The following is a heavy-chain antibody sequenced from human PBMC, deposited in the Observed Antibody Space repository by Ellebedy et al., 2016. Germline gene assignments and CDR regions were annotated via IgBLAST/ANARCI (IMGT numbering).Heavy chain of an antibody. V-gene: IGHV3-74*01. CDR1: GFTFSSYW. D-gene: IGHD3-16*01. CDR3: AGGEDYAFKI. CDR2: IWGDGSST. Sequence: GGSLRLSCAASGFTFSSYWMNWVRQGPGKGLVWVSRIWGDGSSTSYADSVKGRFTISGDNAKNTLFLQMNSLRAEDTALYYCAGGEDYAFKIWGQGTLVTVSS. J-gene: IGHJ4*02.